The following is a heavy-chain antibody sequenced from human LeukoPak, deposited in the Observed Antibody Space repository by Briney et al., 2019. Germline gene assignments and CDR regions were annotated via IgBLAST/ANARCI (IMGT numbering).Heavy chain of an antibody. J-gene: IGHJ4*02. CDR3: ARVGRYCGGDCYIDY. CDR2: INPNSGGT. CDR1: GYTFTGYY. D-gene: IGHD2-21*02. V-gene: IGHV1-2*02. Sequence: AASVKVSCKASGYTFTGYYMHWVRQAPGQGLEWMGWINPNSGGTNYAQKFQGRVTMTRDTSISTAYMELSRLRSDDTAVYYCARVGRYCGGDCYIDYWGQGTLVTVSS.